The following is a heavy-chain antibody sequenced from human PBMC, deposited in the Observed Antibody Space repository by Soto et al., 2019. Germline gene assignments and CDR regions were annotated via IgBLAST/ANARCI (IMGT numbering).Heavy chain of an antibody. CDR3: AREHWRGMYNWFDP. V-gene: IGHV1-69*12. CDR2: IIPIFGTA. Sequence: QVQLVQSGAEVKKPGSSVKVSCKASGGTFSSYAISWVRQAPGQGLEWMGGIIPIFGTANYAQKCQGRVTIHADEYTSTAYMELSSLRSEDTAVYYCAREHWRGMYNWFDPWGQGTLVTVSS. J-gene: IGHJ5*02. D-gene: IGHD3-16*01. CDR1: GGTFSSYA.